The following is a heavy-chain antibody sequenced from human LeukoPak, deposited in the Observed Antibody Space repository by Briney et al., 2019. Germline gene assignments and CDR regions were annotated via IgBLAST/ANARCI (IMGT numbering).Heavy chain of an antibody. CDR3: AYTSGYDFSSYYYYYMDV. CDR1: GFIFSSYS. Sequence: GGSLRLSCAASGFIFSSYSMNWVRQAPGKGLEWVSSISSGSSYIYYADSVKGRFTISRDNAKNSLYLQMNSLSAEDTAVYYCAYTSGYDFSSYYYYYMDVWGKGTTVAVSS. CDR2: ISSGSSYI. D-gene: IGHD5-12*01. J-gene: IGHJ6*03. V-gene: IGHV3-21*01.